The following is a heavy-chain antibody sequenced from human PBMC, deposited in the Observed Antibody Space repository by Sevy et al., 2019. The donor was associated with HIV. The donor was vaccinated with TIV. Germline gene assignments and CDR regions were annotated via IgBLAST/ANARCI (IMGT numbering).Heavy chain of an antibody. CDR2: ISWDGGST. Sequence: GGSLRLSCAASGFTFDDHTMHWVRQPPGKGLEWVSLISWDGGSTYYADSVKGRFTISRDNSKNSLFLQMNSLGAEDTALYYRGKGMASGGGGAYYFDYWGQGTLVTVSS. J-gene: IGHJ4*02. D-gene: IGHD3-16*01. CDR3: GKGMASGGGGAYYFDY. CDR1: GFTFDDHT. V-gene: IGHV3-43*01.